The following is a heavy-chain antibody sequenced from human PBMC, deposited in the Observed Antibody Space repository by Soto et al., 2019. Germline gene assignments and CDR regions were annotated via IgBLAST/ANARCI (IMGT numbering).Heavy chain of an antibody. D-gene: IGHD3-9*01. CDR1: GNSISSNNW. Sequence: PSETLSLTCAVSGNSISSNNWWTWVRQPPGKGLEWIGEIYRTGSTNYNPSLKSRVTISVDTSKNQFSLNLNSVTAAGTAVYYCARGHDILTGYYQDSWGQGTLVTVSS. CDR2: IYRTGST. J-gene: IGHJ4*02. V-gene: IGHV4-4*02. CDR3: ARGHDILTGYYQDS.